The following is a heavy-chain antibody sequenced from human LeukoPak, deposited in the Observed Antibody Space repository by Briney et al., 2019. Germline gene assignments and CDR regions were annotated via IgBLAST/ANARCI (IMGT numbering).Heavy chain of an antibody. CDR2: IKQDGTER. Sequence: GGSLRLSCEGSGFNLSTYWMSWVREAPGKGLEWVANIKQDGTERYYVDSVKGRFTISRDNAKNSLYPQKNTLRGEDTAVYYCTRGGGGRYFDYWGQGALVSVCS. CDR1: GFNLSTYW. D-gene: IGHD3-16*01. CDR3: TRGGGGRYFDY. J-gene: IGHJ4*02. V-gene: IGHV3-7*04.